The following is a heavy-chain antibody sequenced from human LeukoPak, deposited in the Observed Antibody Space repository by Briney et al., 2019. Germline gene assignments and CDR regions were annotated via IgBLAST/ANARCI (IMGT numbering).Heavy chain of an antibody. V-gene: IGHV3-30-3*01. D-gene: IGHD6-19*01. J-gene: IGHJ4*02. CDR2: ISYDGSNK. Sequence: PGGSLRLSCAASGFTFSSYAMHWVRQAPGKGLEWVAVISYDGSNKYYADSVKGRFTISRDNSKNTLYLQMNSLRAEDTAVYYCARVAVAGPYFDYWGQGTLVTVSS. CDR3: ARVAVAGPYFDY. CDR1: GFTFSSYA.